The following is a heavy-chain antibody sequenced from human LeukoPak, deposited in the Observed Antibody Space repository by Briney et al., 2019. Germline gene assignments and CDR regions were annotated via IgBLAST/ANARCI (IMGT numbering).Heavy chain of an antibody. J-gene: IGHJ4*02. CDR1: GYSISSGYY. CDR2: IYHSGTT. D-gene: IGHD6-13*01. Sequence: SETLSLTCAVYGYSISSGYYWGWIRQPPGKGMEWIGTIYHSGTTYYNPSLKSRVTISVDTSKNQFSLRLSSVTAADTAVYYCARGSDSWYKDYWGQGTLVTVSS. CDR3: ARGSDSWYKDY. V-gene: IGHV4-38-2*01.